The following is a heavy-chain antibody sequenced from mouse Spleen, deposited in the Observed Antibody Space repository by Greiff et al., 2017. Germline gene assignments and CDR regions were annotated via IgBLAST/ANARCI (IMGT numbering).Heavy chain of an antibody. CDR1: GYAFTNSL. CDR3: ASGGTDWYFDG. D-gene: IGHD3-1*01. Sequence: VKLQESGAELVRPGTSVKVSCKASGYAFTNSLIEWVKKRPGQGLEWIGVINPGSGGTNYNEKFKGKATLTADKSSSTAYMQLSSLTSDDSAVYFCASGGTDWYFDGWRAVTTVTVSS. V-gene: IGHV1-54*01. CDR2: INPGSGGT. J-gene: IGHJ1*01.